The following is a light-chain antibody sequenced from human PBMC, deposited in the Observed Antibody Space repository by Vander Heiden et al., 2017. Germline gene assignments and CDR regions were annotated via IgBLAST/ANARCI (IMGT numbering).Light chain of an antibody. CDR3: QQYGSYPSWT. Sequence: EIVLTQSPGTLSLSPGERATLSCRASQSVSSSYLAWYQQKPGQAPRLLIYGASSRDTGIPDRFSGSGYGKDFTLTISRREPEDFAVYYCQQYGSYPSWTFGQGTKVEIK. CDR2: GAS. CDR1: QSVSSSY. J-gene: IGKJ1*01. V-gene: IGKV3-20*01.